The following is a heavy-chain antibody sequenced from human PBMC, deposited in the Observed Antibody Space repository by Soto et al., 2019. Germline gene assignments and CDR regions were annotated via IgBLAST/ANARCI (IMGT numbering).Heavy chain of an antibody. V-gene: IGHV4-59*12. Sequence: SETLSLTCTVSGASIRSDYCSWIRQPPGKGLERIGYIYYSGSTTSNPSLKSRVTQSVDTSKNQFSLKVSSVTAADTAVYYCTRESRQQLADYDAFDIWGQGTMVTVSS. D-gene: IGHD6-13*01. CDR3: TRESRQQLADYDAFDI. CDR2: IYYSGST. J-gene: IGHJ3*02. CDR1: GASIRSDY.